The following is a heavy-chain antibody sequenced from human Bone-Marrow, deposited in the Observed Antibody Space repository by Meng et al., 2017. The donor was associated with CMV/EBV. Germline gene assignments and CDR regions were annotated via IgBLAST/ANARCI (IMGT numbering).Heavy chain of an antibody. V-gene: IGHV3-11*04. D-gene: IGHD3-3*01. CDR1: GFTFTDYY. Sequence: GESLKISCVVSGFTFTDYYMSWVRQAPGKGLECIAYTNPSGNTGFYADSVKGRFTISRDNAKNSLYLQMNSLRAEDTAVYYCARDGLPIFGVVIMGENWFDPWGQGTLVTVSS. CDR2: TNPSGNTG. CDR3: ARDGLPIFGVVIMGENWFDP. J-gene: IGHJ5*02.